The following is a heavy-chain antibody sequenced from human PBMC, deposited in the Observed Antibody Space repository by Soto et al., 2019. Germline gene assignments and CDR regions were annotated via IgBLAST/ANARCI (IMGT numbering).Heavy chain of an antibody. CDR3: ARVKCSSTSCYTNYYYRMDV. V-gene: IGHV3-33*01. Sequence: PGGSLRLSCAASGFTFSSYGMHWVRQAPGKGLEWVAVIWYDGSNKYYADSVKGRFTISRDNSKNTLYLQMNSLRAEDTAVYYCARVKCSSTSCYTNYYYRMDVWGQGTTVTVSS. CDR1: GFTFSSYG. J-gene: IGHJ6*02. CDR2: IWYDGSNK. D-gene: IGHD2-2*02.